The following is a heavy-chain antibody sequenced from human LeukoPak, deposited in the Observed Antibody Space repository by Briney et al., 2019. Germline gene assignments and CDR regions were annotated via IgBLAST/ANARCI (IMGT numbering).Heavy chain of an antibody. Sequence: ASVKVSCKASGYTFTGYYMHWVRQAPGQGLEWMGWINPNSGGTNYAQNFQGRVTMTRDTSISTAYMELSRLRSDDTALYYCARASGRYSDAFDIWGQGTMVAVSS. CDR1: GYTFTGYY. CDR3: ARASGRYSDAFDI. V-gene: IGHV1-2*02. J-gene: IGHJ3*02. D-gene: IGHD1-26*01. CDR2: INPNSGGT.